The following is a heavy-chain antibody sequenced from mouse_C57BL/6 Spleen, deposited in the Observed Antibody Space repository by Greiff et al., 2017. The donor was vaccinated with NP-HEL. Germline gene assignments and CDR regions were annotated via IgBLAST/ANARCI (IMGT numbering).Heavy chain of an antibody. CDR3: ARAPRLGTWFAY. CDR1: GFTFSSYA. Sequence: DVQLVESGGGLVKPGGSLKLSCAASGFTFSSYAMSWVRQTPEKRLEWVATISDGGSYTYYPDNVKGRFTISRDNAKNNLYLQMSHLKSEDTAMYYCARAPRLGTWFAYWGQGTLVTVSA. CDR2: ISDGGSYT. D-gene: IGHD3-1*01. J-gene: IGHJ3*01. V-gene: IGHV5-4*01.